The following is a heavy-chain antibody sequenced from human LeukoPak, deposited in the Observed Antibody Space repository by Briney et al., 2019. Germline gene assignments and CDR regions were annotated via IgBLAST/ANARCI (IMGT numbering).Heavy chain of an antibody. V-gene: IGHV1-18*01. CDR3: ARGSLDSSGYYLGAFDM. Sequence: ASVKVSCKASGYTFTIYGFSWVRQAPGQGLEWMGWISGYNGNTNYAQKLQGRVTVTADTSTSTAYMELRSLRSDDTAVYYCARGSLDSSGYYLGAFDMWGQGTRVTASS. CDR2: ISGYNGNT. J-gene: IGHJ3*02. CDR1: GYTFTIYG. D-gene: IGHD3-22*01.